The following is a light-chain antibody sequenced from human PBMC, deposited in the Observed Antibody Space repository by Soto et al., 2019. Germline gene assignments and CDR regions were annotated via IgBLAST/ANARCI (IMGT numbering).Light chain of an antibody. CDR2: GAS. CDR3: LQHNSYPLT. J-gene: IGKJ4*01. V-gene: IGKV1-17*01. CDR1: RDITKS. Sequence: DIQLTQSPSSLSASVGDRVTITCQASRDITKSLNWYQQKPGKAPKLLIHGASSLETGVPSRFSGSGSGTEFTLTISSLQPEDFATYYCLQHNSYPLTFGGGTKVDIK.